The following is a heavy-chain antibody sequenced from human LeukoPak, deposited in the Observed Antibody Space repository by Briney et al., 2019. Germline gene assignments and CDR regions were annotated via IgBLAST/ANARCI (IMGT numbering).Heavy chain of an antibody. CDR2: ISSSSSTI. J-gene: IGHJ4*02. V-gene: IGHV3-48*04. D-gene: IGHD3-22*01. CDR1: GFTFSTYS. CDR3: ARGVDYYDSGGYYYFDY. Sequence: GGSLRLSCAASGFTFSTYSMNWVRQAPGKGLEWVSYISSSSSTIHYADSVKGRFTISRDNAKNSLYLQMNSLRAEDTAVYYCARGVDYYDSGGYYYFDYWGQGTLVTVSS.